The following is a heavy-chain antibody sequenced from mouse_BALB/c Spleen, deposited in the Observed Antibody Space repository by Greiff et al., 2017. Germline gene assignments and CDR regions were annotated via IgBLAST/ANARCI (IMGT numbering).Heavy chain of an antibody. CDR2: IRSKSNNYAT. J-gene: IGHJ2*01. D-gene: IGHD1-1*01. Sequence: EVKLVESGGGLVQPKGSLKLSCAASGFTFNTYAMNWVRQAPGKGLEWVARIRSKSNNYATYYADSVKDRFTISRDDSQSMLYLQMNNLKTEDTAMYYCARQRPTTVAFDYWGQGTTLTVSS. CDR1: GFTFNTYA. V-gene: IGHV10-1*02. CDR3: ARQRPTTVAFDY.